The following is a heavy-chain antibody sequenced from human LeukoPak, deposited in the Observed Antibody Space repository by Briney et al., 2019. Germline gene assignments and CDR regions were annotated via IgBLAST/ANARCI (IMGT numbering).Heavy chain of an antibody. D-gene: IGHD7-27*01. CDR1: GGTFSSYA. CDR2: IIPILGIT. CDR3: ARPASEGALTGGHFDY. J-gene: IGHJ4*02. V-gene: IGHV1-69*04. Sequence: GASVKVSCKASGGTFSSYAISWVRQAPGQGLEWMGRIIPILGITNYAQKFQGRVTITADKSTSTAYMELSSLRSEDTAVYYCARPASEGALTGGHFDYWGQGTLVTVSS.